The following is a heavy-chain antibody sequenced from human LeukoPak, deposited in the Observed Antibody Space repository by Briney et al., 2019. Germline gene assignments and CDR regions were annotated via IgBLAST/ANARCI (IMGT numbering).Heavy chain of an antibody. J-gene: IGHJ6*03. CDR1: GHTFTSYD. CDR3: ARGGYCTSTSCYYYYYYYMDV. CDR2: MNPNSGNT. D-gene: IGHD2-2*01. Sequence: ASVKVSCKASGHTFTSYDINWVRQATGQGLEWMGWMNPNSGNTGYAQKFQGRVTMTRNTSISTAYMELSSPRSEDTAVYYCARGGYCTSTSCYYYYYYYMDVWGKGTTVTVSS. V-gene: IGHV1-8*01.